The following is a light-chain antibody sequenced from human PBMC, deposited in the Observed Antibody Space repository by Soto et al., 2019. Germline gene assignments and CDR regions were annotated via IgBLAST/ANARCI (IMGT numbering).Light chain of an antibody. CDR2: GAS. CDR3: QQYNNWTPT. V-gene: IGKV3-15*01. Sequence: AGERAVHSCGASQSVSSNLAWYQQKPGQAHRLLIYGASTRATGTQASISGSASGTEFMLTSSSQQSEDFAGYYWQQYNNWTPTLGQGTEVDI. CDR1: QSVSSN. J-gene: IGKJ1*01.